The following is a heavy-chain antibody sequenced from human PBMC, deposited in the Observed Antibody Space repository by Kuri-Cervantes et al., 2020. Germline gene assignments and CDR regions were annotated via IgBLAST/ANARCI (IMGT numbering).Heavy chain of an antibody. Sequence: GGSLRLSCAASGLTFGNYDMHWVRQATGKGLEWVSAIGTAGDTYYPGSVKGRFTISRENAKNSLYLQMNSLRAGDTAVYYCARRGYCSGGSCYGAYYFDYWGQGTLVTVSS. CDR3: ARRGYCSGGSCYGAYYFDY. V-gene: IGHV3-13*01. CDR1: GLTFGNYD. J-gene: IGHJ4*02. CDR2: IGTAGDT. D-gene: IGHD2-15*01.